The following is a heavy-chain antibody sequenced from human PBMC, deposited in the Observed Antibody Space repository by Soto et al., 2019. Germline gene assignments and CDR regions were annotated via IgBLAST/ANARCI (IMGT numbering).Heavy chain of an antibody. Sequence: SETLSLTCTVSGGSISSYYWSWIRQPPGKGLEWIGYIYYSGSTNYNPSLKSGVTISVDTSKNQFSLKLSSVTAADTAVYYCARDGLHLGELSLGSYYYMDVWGKGTTVTVSS. V-gene: IGHV4-59*01. J-gene: IGHJ6*03. CDR3: ARDGLHLGELSLGSYYYMDV. D-gene: IGHD3-16*02. CDR2: IYYSGST. CDR1: GGSISSYY.